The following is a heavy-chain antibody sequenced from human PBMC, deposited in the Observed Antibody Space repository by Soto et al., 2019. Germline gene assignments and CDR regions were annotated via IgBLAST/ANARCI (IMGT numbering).Heavy chain of an antibody. D-gene: IGHD5-18*01. CDR2: INPNSGGT. CDR3: ARDRRIQLWNHMGYYYYGMDV. J-gene: IGHJ6*02. Sequence: GASVKVSCKASGGTFSSFTISWVRQAPGQGLEWMGGINPNSGGTNYAQKFQGRVTMTRDTSISTAYMELSRLRSDDTAVYYCARDRRIQLWNHMGYYYYGMDVWGQGTTVTVSS. CDR1: GGTFSSFT. V-gene: IGHV1-2*02.